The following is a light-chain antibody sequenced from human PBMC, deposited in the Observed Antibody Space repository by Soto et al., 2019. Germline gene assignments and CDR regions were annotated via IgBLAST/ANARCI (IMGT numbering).Light chain of an antibody. J-gene: IGKJ4*01. V-gene: IGKV1-8*01. CDR1: QSITSH. CDR3: QQYYSYPLT. CDR2: SAS. Sequence: AIRMTQSPSSVSASTGDRVTITCRASQSITSHLAWYQQKPGKAPNLLIYSASSVESGVPSRFSGSGSGTDFTLTISRLQSEDFATYYCQQYYSYPLTFGGGTKVEIK.